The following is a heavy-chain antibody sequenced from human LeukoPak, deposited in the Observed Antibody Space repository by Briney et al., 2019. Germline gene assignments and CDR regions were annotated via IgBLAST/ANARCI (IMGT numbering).Heavy chain of an antibody. CDR3: AKDRGLSFDY. J-gene: IGHJ4*02. CDR1: GFTFGSYG. V-gene: IGHV3-30*18. CDR2: ISYDGNNK. Sequence: GGSLRLSCAASGFTFGSYGMHWVRQAPGKGLEWVAVISYDGNNKYFADSLKGRFTVSRDNSKNTLYLLMNSLRAEDTAVYYCAKDRGLSFDYWGQGTLVTVSS.